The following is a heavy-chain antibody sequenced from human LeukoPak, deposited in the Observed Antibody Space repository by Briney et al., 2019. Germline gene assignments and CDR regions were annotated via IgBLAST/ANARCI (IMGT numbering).Heavy chain of an antibody. CDR1: GGSISGYF. V-gene: IGHV4-4*07. CDR3: AREGGGSNRCLD. J-gene: IGHJ1*01. Sequence: TSETLSLTCTVSGGSISGYFWSWIRQPAGKGLEWIGRIYATGTTNYNPSLKSRVTMSVDTSKNQFSLNPTSVTAADTAVYYCAREGGGSNRCLDWGQGTLVTVSS. CDR2: IYATGTT. D-gene: IGHD3-16*02.